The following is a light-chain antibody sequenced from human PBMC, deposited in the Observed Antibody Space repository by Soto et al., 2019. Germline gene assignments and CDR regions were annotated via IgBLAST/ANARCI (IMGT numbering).Light chain of an antibody. V-gene: IGKV3-20*01. CDR1: QSLSSDS. Sequence: EIVLTQSPGTLSLSPGERATLSCRASQSLSSDSLAWYQQKPGQAPRLLIYGASSRAAGNPDRVSGSGSGTDFTLTISRLEPEDSAVFYCQYYGSSPQTFGQGTKVEI. CDR3: QYYGSSPQT. CDR2: GAS. J-gene: IGKJ1*01.